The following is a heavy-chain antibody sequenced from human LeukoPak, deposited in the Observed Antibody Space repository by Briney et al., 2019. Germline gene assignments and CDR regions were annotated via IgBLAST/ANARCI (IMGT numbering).Heavy chain of an antibody. J-gene: IGHJ4*02. D-gene: IGHD3-16*02. Sequence: GGSLRLSCVASGLTFSGQWLNWVRQASGQGLEWVANIKHDGREKYYVDSVKGRFTISRDDGQNSLSLHMNTVRAEDTAVYYCGYTNNFYHWGQGALVTVSS. CDR1: GLTFSGQW. CDR3: GYTNNFYH. CDR2: IKHDGREK. V-gene: IGHV3-7*01.